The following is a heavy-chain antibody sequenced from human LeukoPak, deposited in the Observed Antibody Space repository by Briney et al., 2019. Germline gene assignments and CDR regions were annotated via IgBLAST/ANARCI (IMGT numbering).Heavy chain of an antibody. Sequence: ASVKVSCKASGYTFTGYYVHWVRQAPGQGLEWMGWINPYSGDTSYAQNFQGRVTMTRDTSISTVYMELSRLRSDDTAVYYCAREEGGFDAFDTWGQGTMVTVSS. J-gene: IGHJ3*02. V-gene: IGHV1-2*02. CDR1: GYTFTGYY. CDR3: AREEGGFDAFDT. D-gene: IGHD3-16*01. CDR2: INPYSGDT.